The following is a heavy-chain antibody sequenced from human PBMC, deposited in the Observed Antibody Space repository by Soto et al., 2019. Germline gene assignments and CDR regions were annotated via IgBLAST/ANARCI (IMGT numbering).Heavy chain of an antibody. CDR1: AGSIYTGGYY. V-gene: IGHV4-31*03. Sequence: QVQLQESGPGLVKPSHTLSLTCTVSAGSIYTGGYYGSWIRQLPVKGMEWLGYIYYTGSTQYPPSRTSRRTRSTDTSANQFSLRLASVTAAETAVYYCASCLVTIRTRVDYWCQGTLVTVSS. CDR2: IYYTGST. J-gene: IGHJ4*02. CDR3: ASCLVTIRTRVDY. D-gene: IGHD1-26*01.